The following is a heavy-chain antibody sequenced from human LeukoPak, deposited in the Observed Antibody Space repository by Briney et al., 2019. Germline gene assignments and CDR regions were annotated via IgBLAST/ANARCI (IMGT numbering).Heavy chain of an antibody. Sequence: KPSETLSVTCTVSGGSISSYYWSWIRQPAGKGLEWIGRIYTSGSTNYNPSLKSRVTMSVDTSKNQFSLKLSSVTAADTAVYYCARDAPTHPRWKVAAAGTHGMDVWGQGTTVTVSS. CDR3: ARDAPTHPRWKVAAAGTHGMDV. D-gene: IGHD6-13*01. CDR2: IYTSGST. J-gene: IGHJ6*02. V-gene: IGHV4-4*07. CDR1: GGSISSYY.